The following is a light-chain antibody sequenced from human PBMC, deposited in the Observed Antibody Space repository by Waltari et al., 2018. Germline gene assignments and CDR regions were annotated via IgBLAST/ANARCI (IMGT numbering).Light chain of an antibody. CDR3: AAWDFSLNAHV. V-gene: IGLV10-54*04. CDR2: RNN. J-gene: IGLJ1*01. CDR1: NNNVGNQG. Sequence: QAGLTQPPSVSKGLRQTATLTCTGNNNNVGNQGALWLQQHQGHPPKLLSYRNNKWPAGISEIFSASRSGNTASLTITGLQPEDEADYYCAAWDFSLNAHVFGTGTMVTVL.